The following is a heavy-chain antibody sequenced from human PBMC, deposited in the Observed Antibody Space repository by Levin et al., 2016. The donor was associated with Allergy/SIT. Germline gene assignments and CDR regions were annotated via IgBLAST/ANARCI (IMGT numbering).Heavy chain of an antibody. V-gene: IGHV4-59*01. CDR3: ASGRYSGYAPTTNFDN. D-gene: IGHD5-12*01. J-gene: IGHJ4*02. Sequence: WIRQPPGKGLEWIGHIYYSGSTNYNPSLKSRVSMSVDTPKNQFSLKLSSVTAADTAVYYCASGRYSGYAPTTNFDNWGQGILVTVSS. CDR2: IYYSGST.